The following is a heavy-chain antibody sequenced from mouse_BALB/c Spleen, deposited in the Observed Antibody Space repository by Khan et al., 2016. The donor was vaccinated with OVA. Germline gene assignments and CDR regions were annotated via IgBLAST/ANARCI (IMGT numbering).Heavy chain of an antibody. CDR1: GYTFTDFT. J-gene: IGHJ3*01. V-gene: IGHV1S137*01. CDR3: TKGGGNRFAY. CDR2: ISPYYGDA. Sequence: QVQLQESGAELVRPGVSVKISCKGSGYTFTDFTMHWVKQSHAMSLEWIGVISPYYGDATYNQKFKDKATMTVDKSSSTAYMELARLTSEDSAIYSCTKGGGNRFAYWGQGTLVTVSA.